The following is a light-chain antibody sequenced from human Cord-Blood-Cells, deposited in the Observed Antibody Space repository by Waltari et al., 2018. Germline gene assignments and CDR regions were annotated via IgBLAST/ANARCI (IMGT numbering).Light chain of an antibody. V-gene: IGLV2-14*03. CDR3: SSYTSSGTWV. CDR2: DVS. Sequence: QSALTQPASVSGSPGQSITISCTGTSSDVGGYNYVSWYQQHPGKAPKLMIYDVSNRPSGVSNLFSGSKAGNTASLTISGLQAEDEAEYYCSSYTSSGTWVFGGGTKLTVL. J-gene: IGLJ3*02. CDR1: SSDVGGYNY.